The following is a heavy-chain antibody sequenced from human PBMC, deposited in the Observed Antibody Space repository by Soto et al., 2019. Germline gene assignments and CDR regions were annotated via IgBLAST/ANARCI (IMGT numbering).Heavy chain of an antibody. Sequence: EVHLLEAGGGLVQPGGSLRLSCAASGFTFSIYVMSWVRQAPGKGLEWVSGISNSVSNTYYADSVKGRFTISRDNSKSTLYLQINSLRVEDTAVYYCAARYCISSRCGPGLCDYWGQGTLVTGSS. V-gene: IGHV3-23*01. J-gene: IGHJ4*02. CDR2: ISNSVSNT. CDR3: AARYCISSRCGPGLCDY. CDR1: GFTFSIYV. D-gene: IGHD2-2*01.